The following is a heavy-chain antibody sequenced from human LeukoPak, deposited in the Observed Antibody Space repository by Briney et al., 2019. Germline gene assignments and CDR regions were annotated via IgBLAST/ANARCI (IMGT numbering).Heavy chain of an antibody. Sequence: ASVKVSCKASGYTFTDYYMHWVRQAPGQGLEWMGWINPNSGGTNYAQKFQGRVTMTRDTSISTAYMELSRLRSDDTAVYYCAKASYYYDSSGYPGYYFDYWGQGTLVTVSS. V-gene: IGHV1-2*02. CDR3: AKASYYYDSSGYPGYYFDY. CDR2: INPNSGGT. CDR1: GYTFTDYY. J-gene: IGHJ4*02. D-gene: IGHD3-22*01.